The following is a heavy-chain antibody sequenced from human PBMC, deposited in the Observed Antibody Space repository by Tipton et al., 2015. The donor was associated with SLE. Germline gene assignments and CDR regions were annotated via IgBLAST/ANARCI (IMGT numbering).Heavy chain of an antibody. D-gene: IGHD4-17*01. CDR1: GGSISSSSYY. CDR3: ARTPVTTRWFDP. CDR2: IYYSGST. V-gene: IGHV4-39*07. J-gene: IGHJ5*02. Sequence: PSLTCTVSGGSISSSSYYWGWIRQPPGKGLDWIGSIYYSGSTYYNPSLKSRVTISVDTSKNQFSRKLSSVTAADTAVYYCARTPVTTRWFDPWGQGTLVTVSS.